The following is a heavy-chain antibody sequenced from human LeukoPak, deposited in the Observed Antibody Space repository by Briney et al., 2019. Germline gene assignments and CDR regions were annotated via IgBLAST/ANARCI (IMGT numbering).Heavy chain of an antibody. J-gene: IGHJ4*02. D-gene: IGHD4-17*01. V-gene: IGHV4-34*01. CDR3: ARGLIYGVRLDY. CDR2: IDHSGST. CDR1: GGSFSGYY. Sequence: SETLSLTCAVYGGSFSGYYWSWIRQPPGRGLEWIGEIDHSGSTNYNPSLKSRVIISVDNSNNQFSLTLSSVTAADTAVYFCARGLIYGVRLDYWGQGTRVTVSS.